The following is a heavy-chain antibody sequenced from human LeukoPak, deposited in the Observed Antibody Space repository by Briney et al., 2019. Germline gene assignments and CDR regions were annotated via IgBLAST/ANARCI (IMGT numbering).Heavy chain of an antibody. CDR3: ARDSGNYLDAFDI. Sequence: GGSLRLSCAASGFTFSRHSINWVRLAPGKGLEWVSSISSSSSYIYYADSVKGRFTISRDNAKNSLYLQMNSLRAEDTAVYYCARDSGNYLDAFDIWGQGTMVTVSS. J-gene: IGHJ3*02. CDR2: ISSSSSYI. CDR1: GFTFSRHS. D-gene: IGHD1-7*01. V-gene: IGHV3-21*01.